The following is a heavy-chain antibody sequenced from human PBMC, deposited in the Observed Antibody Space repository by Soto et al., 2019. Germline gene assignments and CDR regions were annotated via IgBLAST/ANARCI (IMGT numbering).Heavy chain of an antibody. D-gene: IGHD3-9*01. Sequence: EVQLVESGGGLVQPGGSLRLSCVVSGFTFTDSWMYWVRQVPGEGLVWVSFINNDGSRTNYADSVKGRFTISRDNAKMTLYLQMNSLRAEDTAMYYCGKSGLSGSSLIDYWGQGTLVTVSS. J-gene: IGHJ4*02. CDR2: INNDGSRT. CDR3: GKSGLSGSSLIDY. CDR1: GFTFTDSW. V-gene: IGHV3-74*01.